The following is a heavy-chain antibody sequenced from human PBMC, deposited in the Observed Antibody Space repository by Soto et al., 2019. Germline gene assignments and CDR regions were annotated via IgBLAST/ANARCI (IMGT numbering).Heavy chain of an antibody. CDR2: IFSNDEK. CDR1: GFSLSNARRG. Sequence: SGPTLVNPTETLTLTCNVAGFSLSNARRGVSWIRQPPGKALEWLAHIFSNDEKSYSTALKSMLTITKHTSQNQVVLILTNITPVDTATYYCSHLRGSWLFAMDVWGQGTTVTVSS. D-gene: IGHD3-22*01. CDR3: SHLRGSWLFAMDV. J-gene: IGHJ6*02. V-gene: IGHV2-26*01.